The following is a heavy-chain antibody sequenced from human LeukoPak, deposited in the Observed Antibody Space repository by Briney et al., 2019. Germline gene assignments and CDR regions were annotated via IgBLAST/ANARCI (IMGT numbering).Heavy chain of an antibody. CDR2: IQTSGST. Sequence: PSETLSLTCTVSGDSIGPYSWSWIRQPAGKGLEWIGRIQTSGSTNYNPSLKSRVSMSIDTSKNQFSLNLSSVTAADTAVYYCARHRDYGSGRFFDHWGQGALVTVSS. CDR1: GDSIGPYS. CDR3: ARHRDYGSGRFFDH. D-gene: IGHD3-10*01. V-gene: IGHV4-4*07. J-gene: IGHJ4*02.